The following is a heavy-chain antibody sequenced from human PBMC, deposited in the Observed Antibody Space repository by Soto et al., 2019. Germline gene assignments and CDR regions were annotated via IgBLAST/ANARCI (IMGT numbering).Heavy chain of an antibody. CDR1: GFTFSHHY. V-gene: IGHV3-11*01. D-gene: IGHD5-18*01. CDR2: ISRSGTTI. J-gene: IGHJ6*02. Sequence: QMQLVESGGGLVEPGGSLRLSCEASGFTFSHHYMSWIRQAPGKGLEWVSYISRSGTTIYYADSVRGRFTISRDNSKNSLYLQMDSLRAEDTAMYYCGRDPELWDENVATRPSTYYYGMDVWGQGTTVTVSS. CDR3: GRDPELWDENVATRPSTYYYGMDV.